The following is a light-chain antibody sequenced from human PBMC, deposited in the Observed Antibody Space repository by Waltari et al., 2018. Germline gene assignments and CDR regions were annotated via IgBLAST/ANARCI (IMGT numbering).Light chain of an antibody. CDR2: AAS. J-gene: IGKJ1*01. CDR1: QSISTY. Sequence: DIQMTQSPSSLSASVGDRVTITCRARQSISTYLNWYQQKPGKAPKLLIYAASSLQSGVPSRFSGSGSGTDFTLTISSLQPEDFATYFCQQSYSSPQRTFGPGTKVEIK. CDR3: QQSYSSPQRT. V-gene: IGKV1-39*01.